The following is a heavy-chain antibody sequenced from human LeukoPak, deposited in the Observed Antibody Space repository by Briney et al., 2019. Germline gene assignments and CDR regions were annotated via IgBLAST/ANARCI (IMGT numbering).Heavy chain of an antibody. D-gene: IGHD3-10*01. CDR1: GFTFSSYS. Sequence: GGSLRLSCAASGFTFSSYSMNWVRQAPGKGLGWVSYIIISSSTIYYADSVKGRFTISRETAKKSRYLQMYSLRAQDTAVYYTARGNVLWFDYWGQGTLVTVSS. CDR3: ARGNVLWFDY. CDR2: IIISSSTI. J-gene: IGHJ4*02. V-gene: IGHV3-48*01.